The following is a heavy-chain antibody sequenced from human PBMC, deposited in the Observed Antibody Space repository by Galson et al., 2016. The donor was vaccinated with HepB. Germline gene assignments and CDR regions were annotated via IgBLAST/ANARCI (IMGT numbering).Heavy chain of an antibody. CDR3: ATGGDYDI. V-gene: IGHV3-11*01. CDR1: GFIFSDYH. Sequence: LRLSCAASGFIFSDYHINWIRQAPEKGLEWISYISSSSNTIHYADSVKGRFTVSRDYAKNSLYLQINSLRAEDTAVYYCATGGDYDIWGQGTLVTVSS. J-gene: IGHJ4*02. D-gene: IGHD4-17*01. CDR2: ISSSSNTI.